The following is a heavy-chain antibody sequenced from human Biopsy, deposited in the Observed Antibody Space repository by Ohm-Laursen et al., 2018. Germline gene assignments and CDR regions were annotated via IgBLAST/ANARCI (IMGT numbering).Heavy chain of an antibody. CDR1: GDSVTKYY. V-gene: IGHV4-59*02. D-gene: IGHD4-11*01. CDR2: IYYSVMT. CDR3: ARDSGILNYGNFKYYHYYGMDV. J-gene: IGHJ6*02. Sequence: TLSLTCTVSGDSVTKYYWSWIRQPPGKGLEWIGHIYYSVMTNYNPSLQSRVSISVDTSRNQVSLTLSSVTAADTAVYYCARDSGILNYGNFKYYHYYGMDVWGQGTLVTVSS.